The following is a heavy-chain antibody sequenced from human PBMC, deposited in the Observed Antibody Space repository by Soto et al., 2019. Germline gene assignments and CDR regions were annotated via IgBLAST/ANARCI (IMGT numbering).Heavy chain of an antibody. CDR2: IYPGDSHT. D-gene: IGHD1-1*01. J-gene: IGHJ4*02. Sequence: PGESLKISCKASEYTFSSYWIAWVRQMPGKGLECMGIIYPGDSHTKYSPSFQGQVTISADKSISTAYLQWSSLKASDTAMYYCATLHRSNIFSGFDYWGQGTPVTVSS. V-gene: IGHV5-51*01. CDR3: ATLHRSNIFSGFDY. CDR1: EYTFSSYW.